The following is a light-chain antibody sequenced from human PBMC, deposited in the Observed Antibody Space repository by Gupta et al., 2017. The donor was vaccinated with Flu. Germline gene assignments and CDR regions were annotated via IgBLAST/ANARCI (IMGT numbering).Light chain of an antibody. CDR2: EVS. J-gene: IGLJ3*02. CDR3: SSYTSSSTGV. CDR1: SSDVGGYNY. Sequence: QSALTQSACGSGSPGQSITISCPATSSDVGGYNYVSWYQQHPGKAPKLMIYEVSNRPSGVSNRFSGSKSGNTASLTISGLQAEDEADYYCSSYTSSSTGVFGGGTKLTVL. V-gene: IGLV2-14*01.